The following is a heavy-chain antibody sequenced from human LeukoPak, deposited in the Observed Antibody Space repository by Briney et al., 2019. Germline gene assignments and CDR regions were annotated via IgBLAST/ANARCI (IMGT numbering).Heavy chain of an antibody. CDR1: GGSISSYD. Sequence: SETLSLTCTVSGGSISSYDWSWVRQPAGKGLEWIGRIYISGNTYYNSSLKSRVTISVDTSKNQLSLKLSSVSAADTAVYYCAREIYGSGSYYFDYWGQGTPVTVSS. D-gene: IGHD3-10*01. V-gene: IGHV4-4*07. CDR3: AREIYGSGSYYFDY. J-gene: IGHJ4*02. CDR2: IYISGNT.